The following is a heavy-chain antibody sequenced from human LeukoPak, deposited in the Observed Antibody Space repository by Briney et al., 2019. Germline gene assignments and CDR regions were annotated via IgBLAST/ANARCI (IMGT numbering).Heavy chain of an antibody. D-gene: IGHD2-2*02. CDR3: AGALLECSSTSCYTGAFDI. V-gene: IGHV3-20*04. Sequence: GGSLRLSCAASGFTLDDYGMSCVRQAPGKGLEWVSGINWNGGSTGYADSVKGRFPISRHNAKHSLYLQMNSLRSEDTAVYYCAGALLECSSTSCYTGAFDIWGQGTMVTVSS. CDR2: INWNGGST. CDR1: GFTLDDYG. J-gene: IGHJ3*02.